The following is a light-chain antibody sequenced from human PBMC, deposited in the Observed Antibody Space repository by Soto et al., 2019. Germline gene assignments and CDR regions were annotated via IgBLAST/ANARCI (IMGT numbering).Light chain of an antibody. V-gene: IGKV3-11*01. J-gene: IGKJ4*01. CDR2: DAS. Sequence: EIVLTQSPATLSLSPGERATISCRSSQSVNSYLAWYQQKPGQAPSLLIYDASNRATGIPARFSGSGSGTDFTLTISSLEPEDFAVYFCQQRRSWPLTFGGGTKVEIK. CDR1: QSVNSY. CDR3: QQRRSWPLT.